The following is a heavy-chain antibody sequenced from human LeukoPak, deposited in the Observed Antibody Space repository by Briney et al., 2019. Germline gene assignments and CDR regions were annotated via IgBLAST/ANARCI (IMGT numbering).Heavy chain of an antibody. V-gene: IGHV4-4*07. Sequence: PSETLSLTCTVSGGSISSHYWSWLRQAAGKGLEWIGRIYISGSTNYNPSLKSRVTLSLDTSKNQISLRLSSVTAADTAVYYCARDQGLNWNYDFFDYWGHGTLVTVSS. CDR3: ARDQGLNWNYDFFDY. J-gene: IGHJ4*01. CDR2: IYISGST. CDR1: GGSISSHY. D-gene: IGHD1-7*01.